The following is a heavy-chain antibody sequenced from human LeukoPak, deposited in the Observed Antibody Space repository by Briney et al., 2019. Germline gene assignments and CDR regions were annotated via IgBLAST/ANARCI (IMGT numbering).Heavy chain of an antibody. D-gene: IGHD2-15*01. CDR3: ARDLVGYCSGGSCYSVAFDI. Sequence: ASVKVSCKASGYTFTRYYMDWVRQAPGQGLEWMGIINPNGGSTSYAQKFQGRVTMTRDMSTSTVYMELSSLRSEDTAVYYCARDLVGYCSGGSCYSVAFDIWGQGTMVTVSS. V-gene: IGHV1-46*01. CDR1: GYTFTRYY. CDR2: INPNGGST. J-gene: IGHJ3*02.